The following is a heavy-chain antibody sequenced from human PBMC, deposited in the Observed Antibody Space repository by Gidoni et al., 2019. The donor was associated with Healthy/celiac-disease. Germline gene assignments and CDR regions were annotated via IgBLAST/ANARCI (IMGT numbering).Heavy chain of an antibody. CDR1: GGTFSSYA. V-gene: IGHV1-69*01. J-gene: IGHJ5*02. CDR3: ARDIGYGDYVRTATDWFDP. Sequence: QVQLAQSGAEVKKPGSSVKVSCKASGGTFSSYAISWVRQAPGQGLEWMGGIIPIFGTANYAQKFQGRVTITADESTSTAYMELSSLRSEDTAVYYCARDIGYGDYVRTATDWFDPWGQGTLVTVSS. CDR2: IIPIFGTA. D-gene: IGHD4-17*01.